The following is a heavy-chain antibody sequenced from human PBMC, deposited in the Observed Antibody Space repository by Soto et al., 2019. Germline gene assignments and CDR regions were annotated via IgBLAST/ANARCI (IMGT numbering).Heavy chain of an antibody. CDR2: IYPGDSDT. Sequence: PGESLKISCKGSGYSFTSYWIGWVRQMPGKGLEWMGIIYPGDSDTRYSPSFQGQVTISADKSISTAYLQMNSLKTEDTAVYYCVRATYFSDSSGYTRCFDYWGQGTLVTVSS. J-gene: IGHJ4*02. CDR3: VRATYFSDSSGYTRCFDY. V-gene: IGHV5-51*01. D-gene: IGHD3-22*01. CDR1: GYSFTSYW.